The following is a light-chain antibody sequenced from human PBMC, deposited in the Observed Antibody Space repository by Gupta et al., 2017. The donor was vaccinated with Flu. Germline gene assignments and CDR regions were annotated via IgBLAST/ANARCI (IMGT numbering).Light chain of an antibody. V-gene: IGKV3-20*01. CDR1: QSVTNTT. Sequence: EIVLTQSPDTLSLSPGERVTLSCRTSQSVTNTTLVWYQQKPGQAPRLLIYGSSYRAPGIADRFRGRGSGTDYTLTISRMETEDFAVYYCQQSGAEARTLGQGTKVEI. J-gene: IGKJ1*01. CDR2: GSS. CDR3: QQSGAEART.